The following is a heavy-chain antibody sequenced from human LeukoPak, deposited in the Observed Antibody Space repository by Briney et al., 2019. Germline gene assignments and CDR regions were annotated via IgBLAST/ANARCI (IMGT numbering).Heavy chain of an antibody. J-gene: IGHJ4*02. CDR3: AAESVVVNKHYPFFDY. CDR1: GYTFTSYY. D-gene: IGHD3-22*01. CDR2: INPSGGST. V-gene: IGHV1-46*01. Sequence: ASVKVSCKASGYTFTSYYMHWVRQAPGQGLEWMGIINPSGGSTSYAQKFQGRVTMTRDTSTSTVYMELSSLRSEDTAVYYCAAESVVVNKHYPFFDYWGQGTLVTVSS.